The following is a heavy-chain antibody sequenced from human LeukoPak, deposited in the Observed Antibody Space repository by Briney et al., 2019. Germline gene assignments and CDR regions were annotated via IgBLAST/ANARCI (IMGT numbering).Heavy chain of an antibody. V-gene: IGHV3-66*02. Sequence: GGSLRLSCAASGFTVSSSSMSWVRQAPGKGLEWVSIIYSDGRTHYADSVKGRFSISRDDSENTLFLQMNSLRAEDTAVYYCVPFQGSVVRQFDCWGQGTLVTVSS. CDR3: VPFQGSVVRQFDC. J-gene: IGHJ4*02. CDR1: GFTVSSSS. D-gene: IGHD2-15*01. CDR2: IYSDGRT.